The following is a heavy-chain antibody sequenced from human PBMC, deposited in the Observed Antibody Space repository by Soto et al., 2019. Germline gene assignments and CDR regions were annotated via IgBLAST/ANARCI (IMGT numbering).Heavy chain of an antibody. CDR2: INPGNGNT. D-gene: IGHD1-26*01. CDR3: GRSVVGATGEILYNAMDV. V-gene: IGHV1-3*01. CDR1: GYTFTSYA. J-gene: IGHJ6*02. Sequence: ASVKVSCKASGYTFTSYAIHWVRQAPGQRLEWMGWINPGNGNTKYSQKYQGRVTITRDTSASTGYMELSSLRSEDTAVYYCGRSVVGATGEILYNAMDVWGQGTTVTVSS.